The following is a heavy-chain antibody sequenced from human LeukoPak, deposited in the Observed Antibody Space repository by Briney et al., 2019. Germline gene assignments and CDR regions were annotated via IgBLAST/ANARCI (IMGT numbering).Heavy chain of an antibody. Sequence: PGGSLRLSCSASGFSFSICSMHWVRQAPGKGLEYVSAISNNGGHTNYADSVKGRFTISRDNSKNTLYLQMSCLRAEDTAVYYCVKATVTSSYFDYFDSWGQGTRVTVSS. CDR3: VKATVTSSYFDYFDS. CDR2: ISNNGGHT. V-gene: IGHV3-64D*09. J-gene: IGHJ4*02. D-gene: IGHD4-17*01. CDR1: GFSFSICS.